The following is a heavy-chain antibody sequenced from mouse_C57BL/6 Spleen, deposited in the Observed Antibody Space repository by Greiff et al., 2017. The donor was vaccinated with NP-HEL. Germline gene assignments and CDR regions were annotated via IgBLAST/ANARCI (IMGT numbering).Heavy chain of an antibody. CDR1: GYAFTNYL. J-gene: IGHJ2*01. D-gene: IGHD1-1*01. CDR3: ARFPVTTVVECYFDY. Sequence: VQLQQSGAELVRPGTSVKVSCKASGYAFTNYLIEWVKQRPGQGLEWIGVINPGSGGTNYNEKFKGKATLTADKSSSTAYMQLSSLTSEDSAVYFCARFPVTTVVECYFDYWGQGTTLTVSS. CDR2: INPGSGGT. V-gene: IGHV1-54*01.